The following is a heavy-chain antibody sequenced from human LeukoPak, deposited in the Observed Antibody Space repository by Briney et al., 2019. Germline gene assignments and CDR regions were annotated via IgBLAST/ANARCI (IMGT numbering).Heavy chain of an antibody. Sequence: ASVKVSCKASGHTFTSYGISWVRQAPGQGLEWMGWISAYNGNTNYAQKLQGRVTMTTDTSTSTAYMELRSLRSDDTAVYYCARDYIRYCSSTSCYPGYWGQGTLVTVSS. CDR1: GHTFTSYG. D-gene: IGHD2-2*01. CDR2: ISAYNGNT. V-gene: IGHV1-18*01. CDR3: ARDYIRYCSSTSCYPGY. J-gene: IGHJ4*02.